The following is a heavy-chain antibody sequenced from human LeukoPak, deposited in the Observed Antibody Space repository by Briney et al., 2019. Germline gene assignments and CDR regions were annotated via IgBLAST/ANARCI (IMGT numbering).Heavy chain of an antibody. CDR3: TAAKEPPHDYGDYGGGFDY. Sequence: GGSLRLSCAASGFTLSSHAMSWVRQAPGKGLEWVGFIRSKAYGGTTEYAASVKGRFTISRDDSKSIAYLQMNSLKTEDTAVYYCTAAKEPPHDYGDYGGGFDYWGQGTLVTVSS. CDR2: IRSKAYGGTT. V-gene: IGHV3-49*04. CDR1: GFTLSSHA. D-gene: IGHD4-17*01. J-gene: IGHJ4*02.